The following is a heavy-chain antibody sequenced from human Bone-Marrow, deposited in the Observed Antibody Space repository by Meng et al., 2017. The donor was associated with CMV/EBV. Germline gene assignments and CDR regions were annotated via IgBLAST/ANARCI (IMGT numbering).Heavy chain of an antibody. CDR3: ARDVGSGSYSPGWFDP. CDR1: GFTFSSYE. V-gene: IGHV3-48*03. CDR2: ISSSGSTI. D-gene: IGHD3-10*01. Sequence: LSLTCAASGFTFSSYEMNWVRQAPGKGLEWVSYISSSGSTIYYADSVKGRFTISRDNAKNSLYLQMNSLRAEDTAVYYCARDVGSGSYSPGWFDPWGQGTRVTVYS. J-gene: IGHJ5*02.